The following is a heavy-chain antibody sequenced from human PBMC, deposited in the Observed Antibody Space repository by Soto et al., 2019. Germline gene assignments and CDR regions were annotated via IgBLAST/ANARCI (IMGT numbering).Heavy chain of an antibody. V-gene: IGHV5-51*01. J-gene: IGHJ6*02. CDR1: GYSFTSYW. CDR2: IYPGDSDT. Sequence: PGESLKISCKGSGYSFTSYWIGWVRQMPGKGLEWMGIIYPGDSDTRYSPSFQGQVTISADKSISTAYLQWSSLKASDTAMYYCARHGIAAAGTRSARSYYYYGMDVWGQGTTVTVSS. D-gene: IGHD6-13*01. CDR3: ARHGIAAAGTRSARSYYYYGMDV.